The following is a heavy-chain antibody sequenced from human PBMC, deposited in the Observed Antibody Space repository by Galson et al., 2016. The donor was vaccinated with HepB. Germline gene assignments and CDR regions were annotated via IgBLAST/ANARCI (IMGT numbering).Heavy chain of an antibody. CDR2: ISGSADHA. Sequence: SLRLSCAASGFTFGSFAMSWVRQAPGRGLEWIASISGSADHAYYADSVKGRFTISRDAYNTVYLQMNSLRVEDTAVYYCAKEGHYEGHFYMDVWGEGTTVTVSS. J-gene: IGHJ6*03. CDR1: GFTFGSFA. D-gene: IGHD4-17*01. CDR3: AKEGHYEGHFYMDV. V-gene: IGHV3-23*01.